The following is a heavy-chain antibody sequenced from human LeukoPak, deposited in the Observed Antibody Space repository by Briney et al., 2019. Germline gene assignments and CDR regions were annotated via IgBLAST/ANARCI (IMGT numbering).Heavy chain of an antibody. CDR3: AKEGDFWSGYYPGNNWFDP. CDR1: GFTFSSYA. CDR2: ISGSGGST. V-gene: IGHV3-23*01. Sequence: GGSLRLSCAAPGFTFSSYAMSWVRQAPGKGLEWVSAISGSGGSTYYADSVKGRFTISRDNSKNTLYLQMNSLRAEDTAVYYCAKEGDFWSGYYPGNNWFDPWGQGTLVTVSS. D-gene: IGHD3-3*01. J-gene: IGHJ5*02.